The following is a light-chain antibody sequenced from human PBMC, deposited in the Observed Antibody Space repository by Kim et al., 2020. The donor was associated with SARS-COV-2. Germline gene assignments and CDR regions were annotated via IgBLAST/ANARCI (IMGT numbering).Light chain of an antibody. V-gene: IGKV1-5*03. J-gene: IGKJ2*01. CDR3: QQYQNYPLT. Sequence: SASVGDRVTITCRASQSVSIWLAWFQQKPGEAPKPLIYKASDLESGVPSRFSGSGSGTIFTLTISSLHPDDFATYYCQQYQNYPLTFGQGTKLEI. CDR2: KAS. CDR1: QSVSIW.